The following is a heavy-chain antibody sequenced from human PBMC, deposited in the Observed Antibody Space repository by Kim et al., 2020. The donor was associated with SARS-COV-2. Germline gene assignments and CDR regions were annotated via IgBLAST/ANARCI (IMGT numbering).Heavy chain of an antibody. V-gene: IGHV1-18*01. CDR3: ARSDRGLQLWLLDY. CDR1: GYTFTSYG. Sequence: ASVKVSCKASGYTFTSYGISWVRQAPGQGLEWMGWISAYNGNTNYAQKLQGRVTMTTDTSTSTAYMELRSLRSDDTAVYYCARSDRGLQLWLLDYWGQGTLVTVSS. D-gene: IGHD5-18*01. J-gene: IGHJ4*02. CDR2: ISAYNGNT.